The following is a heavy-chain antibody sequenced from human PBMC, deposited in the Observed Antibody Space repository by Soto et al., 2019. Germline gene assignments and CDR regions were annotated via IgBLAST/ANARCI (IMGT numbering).Heavy chain of an antibody. CDR2: ISGSGGST. V-gene: IGHV3-23*01. J-gene: IGHJ6*02. CDR3: AKDAYSKYYYYGMDV. Sequence: EVQLLESGGNLAQPGGSLRLSCAASGFSFPIYAMNWVRQAPGKGLEWVANISGSGGSTYYADSVKGRFTISRDNAENTLYLQMNRLRVEDTAMYYCAKDAYSKYYYYGMDVWGQGTTVTVSS. D-gene: IGHD4-4*01. CDR1: GFSFPIYA.